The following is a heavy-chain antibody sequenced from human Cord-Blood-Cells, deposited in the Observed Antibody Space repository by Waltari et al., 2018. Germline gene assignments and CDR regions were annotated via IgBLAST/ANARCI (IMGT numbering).Heavy chain of an antibody. CDR1: GGSIRSGGYP. CDR3: AREKISGSYLDY. CDR2: IYHSGST. V-gene: IGHV4-30-2*01. J-gene: IGHJ4*02. Sequence: QLQLQESGSALVKPSQTLSLTCPVSGGSIRSGGYPRSSTRQPPGKGLEWIGYIYHSGSTYYNPSLKSRVTISVDRSKNQFSLKLSSVTAADTAVYYCAREKISGSYLDYWGQGTLVTVSS. D-gene: IGHD1-26*01.